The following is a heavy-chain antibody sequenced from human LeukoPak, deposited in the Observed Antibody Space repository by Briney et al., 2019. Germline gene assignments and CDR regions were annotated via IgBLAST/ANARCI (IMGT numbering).Heavy chain of an antibody. J-gene: IGHJ4*02. V-gene: IGHV3-23*01. CDR2: ISGSGGST. Sequence: PGGSLRLSCAASGFTFSSYAMSRVRQAPGKGLEWVSAISGSGGSTYYADSVKGRFTISRDNSKNTLYLQMNSLRAEDTAVYYCAKDPRYYYDSSGCYYGGYWGQGTLVTVSS. CDR3: AKDPRYYYDSSGCYYGGY. CDR1: GFTFSSYA. D-gene: IGHD3-22*01.